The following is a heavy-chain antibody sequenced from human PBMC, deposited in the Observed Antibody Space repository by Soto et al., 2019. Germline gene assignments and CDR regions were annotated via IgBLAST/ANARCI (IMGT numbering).Heavy chain of an antibody. V-gene: IGHV1-69*13. D-gene: IGHD3-16*02. CDR3: EAEMTFGKLSVV. J-gene: IGHJ6*02. CDR1: GDTDTNYV. CDR2: IFPKFGTT. Sequence: GASVKVSCKASGDTDTNYVISWVRQAPGQGLEWMGGIFPKFGTTYSAQKLQDRLTITADESTSTVYMQLSSLRLDDTAVYYCEAEMTFGKLSVVWGQGTTVTDSS.